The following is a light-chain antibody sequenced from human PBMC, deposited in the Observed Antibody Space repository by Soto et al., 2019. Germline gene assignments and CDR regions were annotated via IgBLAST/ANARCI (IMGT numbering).Light chain of an antibody. CDR2: DAS. CDR1: QSVSSY. CDR3: QQRSKWPIT. Sequence: EIVLTQSPATLSLSPGERATLSCRASQSVSSYLAWYQQKPDQAPRLLIYDASNRATGIPARFSGSGSGTDFTLTISSLEPEDFAVYYCQQRSKWPITFGQGTRLEIK. V-gene: IGKV3-11*01. J-gene: IGKJ5*01.